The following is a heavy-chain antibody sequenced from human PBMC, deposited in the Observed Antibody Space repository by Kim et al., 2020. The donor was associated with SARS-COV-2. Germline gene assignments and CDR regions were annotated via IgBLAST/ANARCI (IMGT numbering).Heavy chain of an antibody. V-gene: IGHV3-21*01. J-gene: IGHJ4*02. D-gene: IGHD1-26*01. Sequence: YYAASVKGRITISRDNAKNSLYLQMNSLRAEDTAVYYCARDFKSGAGLDYWGQGTLVTVSS. CDR3: ARDFKSGAGLDY.